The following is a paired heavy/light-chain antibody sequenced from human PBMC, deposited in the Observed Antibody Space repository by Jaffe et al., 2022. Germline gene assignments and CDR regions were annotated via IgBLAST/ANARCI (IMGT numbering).Heavy chain of an antibody. J-gene: IGHJ4*02. CDR3: ARVFDPAGYFDY. D-gene: IGHD3-10*01. V-gene: IGHV3-11*01. Sequence: QVQLVESGGGLVKPGGSLRLSCAASGFTFSDYYMSWIRQAPGKGLEWVSYISSSGSTIYYADSVKGRFTISRDNAKNSLYLQMNSLRAEDTAVYYCARVFDPAGYFDYWGQGTLVTVSS. CDR2: ISSSGSTI. CDR1: GFTFSDYY.
Light chain of an antibody. CDR2: DDS. J-gene: IGLJ2*01. CDR1: NIGSKS. V-gene: IGLV3-21*02. Sequence: SYVLTQPPSVSVAPGQTARITCGGNNIGSKSVHWYQQKPGQAPVLVVYDDSDRPSGIPERFSGSNSGNTATLTISRVEAGDEADYYCQVWDSSSDHPKVVFGGGTKLTVL. CDR3: QVWDSSSDHPKVV.